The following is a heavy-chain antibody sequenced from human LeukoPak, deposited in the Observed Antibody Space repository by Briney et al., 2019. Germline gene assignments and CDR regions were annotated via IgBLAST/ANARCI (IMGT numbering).Heavy chain of an antibody. V-gene: IGHV3-23*01. CDR2: ISGSGGST. Sequence: GGSLRLSCAASGFTLSSYARIWVRQAPGKGLEWVAHISGSGGSTYYADSVKGRFTIFRDNSKNTLYLQMNSLRAEDTAVYYCAKLGVDYSDRDVDYWGQGTLVTVSS. CDR3: AKLGVDYSDRDVDY. CDR1: GFTLSSYA. D-gene: IGHD4-11*01. J-gene: IGHJ4*02.